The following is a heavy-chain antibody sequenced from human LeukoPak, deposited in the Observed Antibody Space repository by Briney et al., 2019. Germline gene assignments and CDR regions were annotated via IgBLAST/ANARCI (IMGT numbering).Heavy chain of an antibody. CDR1: GYTFTSYG. Sequence: ASVKVSCKASGYTFTSYGISWVRQAPGQGLEWMGWMNPNSGNTGYAQKFQGRVTMTRNTSISTAYMELSSLRSEDTAVYYCARWLYGSGSLYFFDYWGQGTLVTVSS. CDR2: MNPNSGNT. J-gene: IGHJ4*02. CDR3: ARWLYGSGSLYFFDY. D-gene: IGHD3-10*01. V-gene: IGHV1-8*02.